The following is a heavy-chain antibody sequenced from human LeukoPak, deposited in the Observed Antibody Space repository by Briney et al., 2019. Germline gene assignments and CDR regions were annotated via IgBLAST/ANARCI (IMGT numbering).Heavy chain of an antibody. Sequence: GGSLRLSCAASGFTFSSYGMSWVRQAPGKGLEWVSAISGSGGSTYYADSVKGRFTISRDNSKNTLYLQMNSLRAEDTAVYYCAKRSQSYCSGGSCYSGYFDYWGQGTLVTVSS. CDR1: GFTFSSYG. CDR2: ISGSGGST. V-gene: IGHV3-23*01. CDR3: AKRSQSYCSGGSCYSGYFDY. D-gene: IGHD2-15*01. J-gene: IGHJ4*02.